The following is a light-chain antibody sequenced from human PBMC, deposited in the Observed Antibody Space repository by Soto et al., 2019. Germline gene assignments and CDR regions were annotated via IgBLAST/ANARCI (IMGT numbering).Light chain of an antibody. CDR1: SCNVGGYNY. CDR2: EVS. Sequence: QCALTQPASVSGSPGQSITISCTGTSCNVGGYNYVAWYQQHPGKAPKLMIYEVSNRPSGVSNRFSGSKSGNTASLTISGLQAEDEADYYCSSYTSSSTYYVFGTGTKLTVL. V-gene: IGLV2-14*01. CDR3: SSYTSSSTYYV. J-gene: IGLJ1*01.